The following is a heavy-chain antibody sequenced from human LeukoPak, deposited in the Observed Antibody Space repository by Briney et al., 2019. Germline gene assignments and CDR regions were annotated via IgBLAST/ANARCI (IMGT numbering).Heavy chain of an antibody. V-gene: IGHV1-2*02. CDR1: GYTFTGYY. CDR2: INPNSGGT. Sequence: GASVKVSCKASGYTFTGYYMHWVRQAPGQGLEWMGWINPNSGGTNYAQKFQGRVTMTRDTSISTAYMELSRLRSDDTAVYYCARGRYNWNDVHKQRPELDFDYWGQGTLVTVSS. J-gene: IGHJ4*02. D-gene: IGHD1-1*01. CDR3: ARGRYNWNDVHKQRPELDFDY.